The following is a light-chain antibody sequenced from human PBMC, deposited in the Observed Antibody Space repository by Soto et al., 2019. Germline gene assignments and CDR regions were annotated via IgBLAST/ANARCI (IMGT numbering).Light chain of an antibody. CDR3: SSYAGSNNLV. CDR2: EVN. J-gene: IGLJ3*02. CDR1: SSDIGGYDY. Sequence: QSALTQPPSASGSPGQSVTISCTGTSSDIGGYDYVSWYQQHPGKAPKLIIYEVNERPSGVPDRFSGSKSGNTASLTVSGLQAEDEADYYCSSYAGSNNLVFAGGTKVTVL. V-gene: IGLV2-8*01.